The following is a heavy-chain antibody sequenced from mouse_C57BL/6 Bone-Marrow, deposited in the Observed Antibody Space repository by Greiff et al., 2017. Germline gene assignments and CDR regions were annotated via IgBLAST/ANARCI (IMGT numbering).Heavy chain of an antibody. CDR3: ARWDSSGPPAMDY. CDR1: GYTFTSYD. Sequence: VKLMESGPELVKPGASVKLSCKASGYTFTSYDINWVKQRPGQGLEWIGWIYPRDGSTKYNEKFKGKATLTVDTSSSTAYMELHSLTSEDSAVYFCARWDSSGPPAMDYWGQGTSVTVSS. J-gene: IGHJ4*01. CDR2: IYPRDGST. D-gene: IGHD3-2*02. V-gene: IGHV1-85*01.